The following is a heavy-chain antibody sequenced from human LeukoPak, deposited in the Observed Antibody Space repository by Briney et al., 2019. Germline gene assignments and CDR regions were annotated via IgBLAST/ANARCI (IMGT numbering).Heavy chain of an antibody. J-gene: IGHJ4*02. V-gene: IGHV3-30*18. CDR2: ISYDGSNK. CDR3: AKPVTPRIGNTDDY. CDR1: GFTFSSYG. Sequence: GGSLRLSCAASGFTFSSYGMHWVRQAPGKGLEWVAVISYDGSNKYYADSVKGRFTISRDNSKNTLYLQMNSPRAEDTAVYYCAKPVTPRIGNTDDYWGQGTLVTVSS. D-gene: IGHD2/OR15-2a*01.